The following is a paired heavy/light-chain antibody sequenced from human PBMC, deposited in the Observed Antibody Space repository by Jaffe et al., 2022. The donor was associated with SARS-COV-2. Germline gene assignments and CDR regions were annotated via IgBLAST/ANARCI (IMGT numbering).Light chain of an antibody. Sequence: DIQMTQSPSSLSASVGDRVTITCQASQDITNYLNWYQQKPGKAPKLLIFDASNLETGVPSRFSGSGSGTDFTFTITSLQPEDIAAYYCQQSDNLPITFGQGTRLEIK. V-gene: IGKV1-33*01. CDR1: QDITNY. CDR2: DAS. J-gene: IGKJ5*01. CDR3: QQSDNLPIT.
Heavy chain of an antibody. V-gene: IGHV3-15*01. CDR1: GFTFSNAW. CDR2: IKSKADGGTI. CDR3: ATGRTFDY. J-gene: IGHJ4*02. Sequence: EEQLVESGGGLVKPGGSLRLSCAGSGFTFSNAWMSWVRQAPGKGLEWVGRIKSKADGGTIDYGAPVKGRFTVSRDDSKSSFYLQMNSLKTEDTGVYYCATGRTFDYWGQGTLVTVSS. D-gene: IGHD2-15*01.